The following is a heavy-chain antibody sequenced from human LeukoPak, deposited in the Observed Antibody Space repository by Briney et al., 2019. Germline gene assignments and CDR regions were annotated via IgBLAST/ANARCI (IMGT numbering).Heavy chain of an antibody. CDR2: IYPGDSDT. V-gene: IGHV5-51*01. J-gene: IGHJ4*02. D-gene: IGHD4-23*01. CDR1: GSRFTSYW. CDR3: ARHLPDYGGDY. Sequence: GGSRQISCKGSGSRFTSYWSGGVRQLPGKGLEWMGIIYPGDSDTRYSPSFQGQVTISADKSTSTAYLQWSSLKASDTAMYYCARHLPDYGGDYWGQGTLVTVSS.